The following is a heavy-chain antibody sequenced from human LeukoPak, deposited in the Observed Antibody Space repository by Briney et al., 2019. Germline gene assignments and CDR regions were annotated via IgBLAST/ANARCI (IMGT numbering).Heavy chain of an antibody. CDR2: IYYSRST. CDR3: ARHGITLYYYYYGMDV. V-gene: IGHV4-59*08. CDR1: GGSISSYY. Sequence: PSETLSLTCTVSGGSISSYYWSWIRQPPGKGLEWIGYIYYSRSTNYNPSLNSRVTLSVDTSKNQFSLKLSSVNAADTAVYYCARHGITLYYYYYGMDVWGQGTTVTVSS. J-gene: IGHJ6*02. D-gene: IGHD3-16*01.